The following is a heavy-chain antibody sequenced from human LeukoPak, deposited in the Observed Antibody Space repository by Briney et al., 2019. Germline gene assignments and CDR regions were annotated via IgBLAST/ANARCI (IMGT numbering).Heavy chain of an antibody. J-gene: IGHJ3*02. CDR3: AREPRGLRGPGSYPDAFDI. CDR1: GYTFTSYA. D-gene: IGHD3-10*01. Sequence: ASVKVSCKASGYTFTSYAMNWVRQAPGQGLEWMGWINTNTGNPTYAQRFTGRFVFSLDTSVSTAYLQISSLKAEDTAVYYCAREPRGLRGPGSYPDAFDIWGQGTMVTVSS. CDR2: INTNTGNP. V-gene: IGHV7-4-1*02.